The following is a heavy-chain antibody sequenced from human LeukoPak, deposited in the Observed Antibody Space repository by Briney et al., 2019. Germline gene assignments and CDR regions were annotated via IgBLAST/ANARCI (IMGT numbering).Heavy chain of an antibody. CDR1: GYTLTELS. J-gene: IGHJ4*02. CDR3: ATSIAVAANGFDY. CDR2: FDPEHGEI. Sequence: ASVSVSCKVSGYTLTELSMHWVRQAPGKGLEWMGGFDPEHGEIIYAQKFQGRVTMTEDTSTDTAYMELSSLRSEDTAVYYCATSIAVAANGFDYWGQRSQVTVSS. D-gene: IGHD6-19*01. V-gene: IGHV1-24*01.